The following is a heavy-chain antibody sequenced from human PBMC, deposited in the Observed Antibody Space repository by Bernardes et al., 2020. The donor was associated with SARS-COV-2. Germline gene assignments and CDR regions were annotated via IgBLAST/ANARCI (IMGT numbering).Heavy chain of an antibody. CDR3: ARDSAAAVPFYLDY. CDR1: GFTFSRYA. Sequence: GGSLRLSCAASGFTFSRYAMHWVRQPPGKGLEWVALIPFDGTSAYYADSVKGRFTISRDNSKNTLSLQMNSLRPDDTALYYCARDSAAAVPFYLDYWGQGALVTVSS. J-gene: IGHJ4*02. D-gene: IGHD6-13*01. V-gene: IGHV3-30-3*01. CDR2: IPFDGTSA.